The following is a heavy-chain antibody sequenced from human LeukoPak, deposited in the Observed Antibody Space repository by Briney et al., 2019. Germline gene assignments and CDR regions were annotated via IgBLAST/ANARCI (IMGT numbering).Heavy chain of an antibody. V-gene: IGHV1-18*01. CDR1: GYTFTSYG. CDR3: ARDLSRSGFGELLSFSFDH. Sequence: ASVKVSCKASGYTFTSYGISWVRQAPGQGLEWMGYISAYDGYTNYAQKLQGRVTMTTDTSTSTAYMELRSLRSDDTAVYYCARDLSRSGFGELLSFSFDHLGQGALVTVSS. J-gene: IGHJ4*02. CDR2: ISAYDGYT. D-gene: IGHD3-10*01.